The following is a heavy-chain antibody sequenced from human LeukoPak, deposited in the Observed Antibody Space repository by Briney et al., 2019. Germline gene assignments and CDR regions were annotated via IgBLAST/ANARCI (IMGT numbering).Heavy chain of an antibody. CDR1: GFTFTRHG. V-gene: IGHV3-33*01. CDR2: IWYDGSDK. D-gene: IGHD1-14*01. J-gene: IGHJ4*02. CDR3: ARDITSHYFDY. Sequence: GGSLRLSCSASGFTFTRHGMHWVRQAPGKGLEWVAVIWYDGSDKYYTDSVKGRFTISRGNSRNTLYLQMNSLRVEDTAIYYCARDITSHYFDYCGQGALVTVSS.